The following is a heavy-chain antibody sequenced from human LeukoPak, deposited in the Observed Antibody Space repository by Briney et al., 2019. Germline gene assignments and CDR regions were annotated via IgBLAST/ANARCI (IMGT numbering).Heavy chain of an antibody. CDR2: IYYSGST. J-gene: IGHJ4*02. V-gene: IGHV4-39*01. CDR3: AKWPID. Sequence: SETLSLTCTVSGGSISSSNYYWAWIRQPPGKGLECIGSIYYSGSTYYSPSLKSRVTISVDTSKNQFFLKVNSVTATDTAVYYCAKWPIDWGQGTLVTVSS. CDR1: GGSISSSNYY. D-gene: IGHD2-8*01.